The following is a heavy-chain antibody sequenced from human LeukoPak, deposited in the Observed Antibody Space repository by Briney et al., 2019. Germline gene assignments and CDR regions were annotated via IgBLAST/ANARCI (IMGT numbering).Heavy chain of an antibody. D-gene: IGHD1-26*01. CDR2: IKQDGSEK. Sequence: GGSLRLSCAASGFTFSSYWMSWVRQAPGKGLEWVANIKQDGSEKYYVDSVKGRFTISRDNAKNSLYLQMNSLRAEDTAVYYCARVGGAPSGDAFDIWGQGTMVTVSS. V-gene: IGHV3-7*01. CDR3: ARVGGAPSGDAFDI. CDR1: GFTFSSYW. J-gene: IGHJ3*02.